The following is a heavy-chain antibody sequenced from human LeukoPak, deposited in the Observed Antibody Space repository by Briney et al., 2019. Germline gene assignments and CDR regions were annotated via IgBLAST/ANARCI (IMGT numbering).Heavy chain of an antibody. CDR1: GGSFSGYY. J-gene: IGHJ4*02. CDR2: SYDGGST. D-gene: IGHD1-1*01. CDR3: ARDRELGY. Sequence: PSETLSLTCAVYGGSFSGYYWSWIRQPPGKGLEWIGCSYDGGSTSYNPSLKSRVAISVDTSKNQFSLKLTSVTAADTAVYYCARDRELGYWGQGTLVTVSS. V-gene: IGHV4-59*01.